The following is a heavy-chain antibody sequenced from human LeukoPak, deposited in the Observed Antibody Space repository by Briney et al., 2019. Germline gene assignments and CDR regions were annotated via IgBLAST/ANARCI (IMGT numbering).Heavy chain of an antibody. CDR3: ARGGDYAY. D-gene: IGHD4-17*01. V-gene: IGHV4-59*01. CDR2: IYYSGST. J-gene: IGHJ4*02. Sequence: SETLSLPCTLWGRSINSYYWRWMRQPPGRGVEWMGYIYYSGSTNYNPSLKNRVTISVDTSKNQFYLTVSSVSAAETAVYYCARGGDYAYWGQGTLVTVSS. CDR1: GRSINSYY.